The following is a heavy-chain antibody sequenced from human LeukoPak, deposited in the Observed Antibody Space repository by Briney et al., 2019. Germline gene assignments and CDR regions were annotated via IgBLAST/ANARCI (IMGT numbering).Heavy chain of an antibody. D-gene: IGHD2-15*01. V-gene: IGHV1-2*02. CDR3: ARDQKGWPHYYGMDV. CDR1: GYTFTGYY. CDR2: INPNSGGT. J-gene: IGHJ6*02. Sequence: GASVKVSCKASGYTFTGYYMHWVRQAPGQGGEWMGWINPNSGGTNYAQKLQGRVTMTRDTSISTAYMEPSRLRSDDTAVYYCARDQKGWPHYYGMDVWGQGTTVTVSS.